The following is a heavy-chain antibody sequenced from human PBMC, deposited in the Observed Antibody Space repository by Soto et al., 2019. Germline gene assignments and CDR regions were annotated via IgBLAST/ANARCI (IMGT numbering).Heavy chain of an antibody. CDR1: GYTFTNYG. D-gene: IGHD1-26*01. Sequence: ASVKVSCKASGYTFTNYGLTWVRQAPGQGLEWMGWISAYNGNTNYAQKLQGRVTMTTDTSTSTAYMELRSLRSDDTAVYYCARIVGADRRWFDPWGQGTLVTVSS. V-gene: IGHV1-18*01. CDR3: ARIVGADRRWFDP. J-gene: IGHJ5*02. CDR2: ISAYNGNT.